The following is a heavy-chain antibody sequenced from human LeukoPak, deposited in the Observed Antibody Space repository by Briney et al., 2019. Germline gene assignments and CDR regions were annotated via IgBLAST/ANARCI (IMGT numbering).Heavy chain of an antibody. CDR1: GIAFDKNA. Sequence: GGSLRLSCAAFGIAFDKNAMSWVRQAPGKGLEWVSTISHSGGATHYADSVKGRFTISRDNSKNTVSLQMSSLRVEDTAVYYCANFKGKDGIKDHFDYWGQGTLVTVSS. J-gene: IGHJ4*02. CDR3: ANFKGKDGIKDHFDY. D-gene: IGHD5-24*01. CDR2: ISHSGGAT. V-gene: IGHV3-23*01.